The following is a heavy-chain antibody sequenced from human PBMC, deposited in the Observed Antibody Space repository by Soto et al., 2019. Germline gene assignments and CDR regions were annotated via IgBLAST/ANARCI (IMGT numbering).Heavy chain of an antibody. CDR3: ARARATIAAAAIFDC. CDR1: GGSISTSNW. CDR2: VYRTGST. Sequence: QVQLQESGPGLVKPSGTLSLTCAVSGGSISTSNWWSWVRQPPGKGLEWIGEVYRTGSTTYNPSLESRLTIAVDKSKNQFSLTRTSVTAADTAVYYCARARATIAAAAIFDCWGQGTLVTVSS. J-gene: IGHJ4*02. D-gene: IGHD6-13*01. V-gene: IGHV4-4*02.